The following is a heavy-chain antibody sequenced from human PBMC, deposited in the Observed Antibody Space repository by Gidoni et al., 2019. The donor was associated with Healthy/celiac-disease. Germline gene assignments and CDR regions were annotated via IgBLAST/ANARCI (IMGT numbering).Heavy chain of an antibody. CDR3: ARGYYYDSSGYYYTDY. CDR1: GFTFRSYS. Sequence: EVQLVESGGGLVKPGGSLRLSCAASGFTFRSYSMNWVRQAPGKGLEWVSSISSSSSYIYYADSVKGRFTISRDNAKNSLYLQMNSLRAEDTAVYYCARGYYYDSSGYYYTDYWGQGTLVTVSS. J-gene: IGHJ4*02. D-gene: IGHD3-22*01. V-gene: IGHV3-21*01. CDR2: ISSSSSYI.